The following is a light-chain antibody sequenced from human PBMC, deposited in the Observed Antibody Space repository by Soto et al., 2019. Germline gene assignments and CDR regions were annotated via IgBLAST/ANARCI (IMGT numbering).Light chain of an antibody. J-gene: IGLJ2*01. CDR1: ISDVGGHNY. V-gene: IGLV2-14*01. CDR3: SSYTSSSTVV. Sequence: QSALTQPASVSGSPGQSITISCTGTISDVGGHNYVSWDQQHPGKAPKLMIYDVSNRPSGVSNRFSGYKAVNTASLTISGVQAEDEADYYCSSYTSSSTVVFGGGTKVTVL. CDR2: DVS.